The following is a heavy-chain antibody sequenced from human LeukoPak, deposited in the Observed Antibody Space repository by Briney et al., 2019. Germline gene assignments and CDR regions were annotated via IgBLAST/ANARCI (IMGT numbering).Heavy chain of an antibody. CDR3: ARDRKAYYYGMDV. V-gene: IGHV1-2*02. J-gene: IGHJ6*02. CDR1: GYTFTSYY. Sequence: ASVKVSFKASGYTFTSYYMHWVRQAPGQGLEWMGWINPNSGGTNYAQKFQGRVTMTRDTSISTAYMELSRLRSDDTAVYYCARDRKAYYYGMDVWGQGTTVTVSS. CDR2: INPNSGGT.